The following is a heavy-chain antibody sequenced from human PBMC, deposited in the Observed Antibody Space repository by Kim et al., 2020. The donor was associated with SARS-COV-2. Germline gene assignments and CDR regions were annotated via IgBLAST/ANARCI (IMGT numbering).Heavy chain of an antibody. D-gene: IGHD1-26*01. Sequence: SETLSLTCTVSGGSISSSSYYWGWIRQPPGKGLEWIGSIYYSGSTYYNPSLKSRVTISVDTSKNQFSLKLSSVTAADTAVYYCARQWDGSYWFPPDRTFDYWGQGTLVTVSS. J-gene: IGHJ4*02. CDR3: ARQWDGSYWFPPDRTFDY. V-gene: IGHV4-39*01. CDR2: IYYSGST. CDR1: GGSISSSSYY.